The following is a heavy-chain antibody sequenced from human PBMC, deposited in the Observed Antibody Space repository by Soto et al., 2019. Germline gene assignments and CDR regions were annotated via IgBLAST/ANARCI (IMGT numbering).Heavy chain of an antibody. D-gene: IGHD2-2*01. CDR2: IYHSGST. CDR3: AGDPAFGVVAAAYYYYGMDV. CDR1: GGSISSSNW. J-gene: IGHJ6*02. V-gene: IGHV4-4*02. Sequence: QVQLQESGPGLVKPSGTLSLTCAVSGGSISSSNWWSWVRQPPGKGLEWIGEIYHSGSTNYNPSLKSRVTISVDKSKNQFSLKLSSVTAADTAVYYCAGDPAFGVVAAAYYYYGMDVWGQGTTVTVSS.